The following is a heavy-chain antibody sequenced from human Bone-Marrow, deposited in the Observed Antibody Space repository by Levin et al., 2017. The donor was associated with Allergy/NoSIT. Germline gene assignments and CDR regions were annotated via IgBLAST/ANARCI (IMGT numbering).Heavy chain of an antibody. CDR3: ARAATGYSDGPSDY. CDR2: INSDGSSI. Sequence: PGGSLRLSCAASGFTFSAYWMHWVRQAPGKGLVWVSRINSDGSSISYADSVKGRFTISRDNAKNTLYLQMDSLRAEDTAVYYCARAATGYSDGPSDYWGQGTLVTVSS. D-gene: IGHD5-18*01. J-gene: IGHJ4*02. CDR1: GFTFSAYW. V-gene: IGHV3-74*01.